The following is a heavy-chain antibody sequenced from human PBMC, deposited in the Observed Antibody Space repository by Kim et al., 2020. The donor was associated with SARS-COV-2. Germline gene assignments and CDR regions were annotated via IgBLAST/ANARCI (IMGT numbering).Heavy chain of an antibody. Sequence: GGSLRLSCAASGFTFSSYAMSWVRQAPGKGLEWVSAISGSGGSTYYADSVKGRFTISRDNSKNTLYLQMNSLRAEDTAVYYCAKANPLGWGSGSWEDLWGQGTLVTVSS. D-gene: IGHD3-10*01. CDR3: AKANPLGWGSGSWEDL. J-gene: IGHJ4*02. V-gene: IGHV3-23*01. CDR2: ISGSGGST. CDR1: GFTFSSYA.